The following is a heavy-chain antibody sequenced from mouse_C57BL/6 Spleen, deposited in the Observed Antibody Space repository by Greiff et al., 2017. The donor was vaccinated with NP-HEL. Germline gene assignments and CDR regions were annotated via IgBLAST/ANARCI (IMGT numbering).Heavy chain of an antibody. V-gene: IGHV5-17*01. CDR1: GFTFSDYG. J-gene: IGHJ4*01. Sequence: EVQRVESGGGLVKPGGSLKLSCAASGFTFSDYGMHWVRQAPEKGLEWVAYISSGSSTIYYVDTVKGRFTISRDNAKNTLFLQMTSLRSEDTAMYYCARRRDYAMDYWGQGTSVTVSS. CDR2: ISSGSSTI. CDR3: ARRRDYAMDY.